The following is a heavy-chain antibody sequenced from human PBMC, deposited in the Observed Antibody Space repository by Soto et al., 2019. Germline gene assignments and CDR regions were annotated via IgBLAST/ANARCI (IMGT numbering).Heavy chain of an antibody. CDR1: GGSISSGGYS. V-gene: IGHV4-30-2*01. CDR3: AGASTGSYDYYYYGMDV. Sequence: PSETLSLTCAVSGGSISSGGYSWSWIRQPPGKGLEWIGYIYHSGSTYYNPSLKSRVTISVDTSKNQFSLKLSSVTAADTAVYYCAGASTGSYDYYYYGMDVWGQGTTVTVSS. CDR2: IYHSGST. J-gene: IGHJ6*02. D-gene: IGHD1-26*01.